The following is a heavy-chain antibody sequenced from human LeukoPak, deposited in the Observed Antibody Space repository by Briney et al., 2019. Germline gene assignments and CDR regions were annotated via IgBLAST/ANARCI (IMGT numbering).Heavy chain of an antibody. CDR3: ANTQLWLQY. D-gene: IGHD5-18*01. CDR1: GGPFNDYY. J-gene: IGHJ4*02. Sequence: SETLSLTCAVFGGPFNDYYCSWIRQPPGKGLEWIGEIDHSGDTNYNPSLKSRVTISVDASKNQFSLKLSSVTAADTAVYFCANTQLWLQYWGQGTLVTVSS. CDR2: IDHSGDT. V-gene: IGHV4-34*01.